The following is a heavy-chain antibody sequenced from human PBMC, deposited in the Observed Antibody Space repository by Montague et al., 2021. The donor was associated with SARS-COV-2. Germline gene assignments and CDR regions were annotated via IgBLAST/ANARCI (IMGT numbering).Heavy chain of an antibody. CDR2: INQDGSGI. V-gene: IGHV3-7*03. J-gene: IGHJ6*02. Sequence: SLRLSCAASGFTFSTYWMTWVRQAPGKGLEWVANINQDGSGIHYVDSVRGRFTISRDNAKNSLYLQMNSLRVEDTALYYCGRVMDIWGPGTTVTVSS. CDR3: GRVMDI. CDR1: GFTFSTYW.